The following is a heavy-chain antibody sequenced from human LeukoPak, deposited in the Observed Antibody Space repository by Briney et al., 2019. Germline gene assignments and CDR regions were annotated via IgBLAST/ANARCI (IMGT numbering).Heavy chain of an antibody. CDR2: ISGSGGST. J-gene: IGHJ4*02. CDR3: AKVSPAFYYDSSGNFDY. D-gene: IGHD3-22*01. CDR1: GFTFSSYA. V-gene: IGHV3-23*01. Sequence: PGGSLRLSCAASGFTFSSYAMSWVRQAPGKGLEWVSAISGSGGSTYYADSVKGRFTISRDNSKNTLYLQMNSLRAEDTAVYYCAKVSPAFYYDSSGNFDYWGQGTLVTVSS.